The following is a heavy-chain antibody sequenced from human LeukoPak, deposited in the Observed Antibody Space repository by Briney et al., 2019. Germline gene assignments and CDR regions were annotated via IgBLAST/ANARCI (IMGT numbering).Heavy chain of an antibody. D-gene: IGHD3-10*01. CDR2: ISGSDDST. V-gene: IGHV3-23*01. CDR3: AKNDYGDY. Sequence: GGSLRLSCVASGFTLSTYAMNWVRQAPGKGLEWVSGISGSDDSTYYADSVKGRFTISRDNSRNTLYLQMNSLRVDDTAVYYCAKNDYGDYWGQGTPVTVSS. J-gene: IGHJ4*02. CDR1: GFTLSTYA.